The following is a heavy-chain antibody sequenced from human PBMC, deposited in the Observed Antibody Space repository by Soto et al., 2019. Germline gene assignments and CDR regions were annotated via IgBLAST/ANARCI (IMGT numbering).Heavy chain of an antibody. CDR1: VFSLSTSGVG. CDR3: AHVYGGYDDFDY. Sequence: QITLKESGPTLVKPTQTLTLTGTFSVFSLSTSGVGVGWIRQPPGKALEWLALIYCDDDKRSSPSLKSRLTITKDTYKNHVVLTMTNMAPVDTATYSCAHVYGGYDDFDYWGQGTLVTVSS. CDR2: IYCDDDK. J-gene: IGHJ4*02. D-gene: IGHD5-12*01. V-gene: IGHV2-5*02.